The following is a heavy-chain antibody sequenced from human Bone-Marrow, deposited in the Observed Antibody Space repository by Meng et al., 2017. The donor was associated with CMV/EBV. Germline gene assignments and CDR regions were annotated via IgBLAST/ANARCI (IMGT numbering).Heavy chain of an antibody. Sequence: GGSLRLSCAASGFTFSSYEMNWVRQAPGKGLEWVSYISSSGSTIYYADSVKGRFTISRDNAKNSLYLQMNSLRAEDTAVYYCARSRYSEEQQLVFDYWGQGTLVPVSS. D-gene: IGHD6-13*01. CDR2: ISSSGSTI. J-gene: IGHJ4*02. V-gene: IGHV3-48*03. CDR3: ARSRYSEEQQLVFDY. CDR1: GFTFSSYE.